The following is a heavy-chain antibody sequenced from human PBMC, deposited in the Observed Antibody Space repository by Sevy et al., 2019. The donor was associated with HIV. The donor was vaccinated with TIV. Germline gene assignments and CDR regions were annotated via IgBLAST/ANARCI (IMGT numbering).Heavy chain of an antibody. CDR3: ARVKDYGDYGAFDI. V-gene: IGHV3-21*01. CDR2: ISSSSSYI. CDR1: GFTFNSHT. Sequence: EGSLRLSCAGSGFTFNSHTMNWVRQAPGKGLEWVSSISSSSSYIYYGDSVKGRFTISRDNAKSSLFLQMNSLRAEDTAIYFCARVKDYGDYGAFDIWGQGTMLTVSS. D-gene: IGHD4-17*01. J-gene: IGHJ3*02.